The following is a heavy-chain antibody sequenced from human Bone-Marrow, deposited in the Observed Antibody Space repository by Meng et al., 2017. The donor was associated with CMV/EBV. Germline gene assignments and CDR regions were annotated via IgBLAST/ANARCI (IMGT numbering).Heavy chain of an antibody. D-gene: IGHD4-11*01. Sequence: GSLRLSCAVYGGSFSGYYWSWIRQPPGKGLEWIGEINHSGSTNYNPSLKSRVTISVDTSKNQFSLKLSPVTAADTAVYYCARGSRTTVTRYYYYYYGMDVWGQGTTVTVSS. J-gene: IGHJ6*02. V-gene: IGHV4-34*01. CDR2: INHSGST. CDR3: ARGSRTTVTRYYYYYYGMDV. CDR1: GGSFSGYY.